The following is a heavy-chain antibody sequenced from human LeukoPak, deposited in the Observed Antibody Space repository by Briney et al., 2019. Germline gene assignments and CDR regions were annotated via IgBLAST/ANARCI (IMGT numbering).Heavy chain of an antibody. V-gene: IGHV3-7*03. CDR2: IKQDGREK. Sequence: GGSLSLSCAASGFTFSRYWMSWVRQAPGKGLEWVANIKQDGREKHYVDSVKGRSTISRDNAKNSLFLQMNSLRVEDTAVYYCARGGTRGYSPVDYWGQGILVTVSS. CDR1: GFTFSRYW. D-gene: IGHD5-18*01. J-gene: IGHJ4*02. CDR3: ARGGTRGYSPVDY.